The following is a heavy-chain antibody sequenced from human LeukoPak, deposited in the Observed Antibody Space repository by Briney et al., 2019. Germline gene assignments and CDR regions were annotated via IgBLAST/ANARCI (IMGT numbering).Heavy chain of an antibody. D-gene: IGHD2-8*01. J-gene: IGHJ3*02. CDR3: AKDRTYCTNAICYNALDI. Sequence: GGSLRLSCAASGFTFSSYAMSWVRQAPGKGLEWVSTISGSGGSTYYADSGKGRFTVSRDNSKNTLYLQMNSLRAEDTAVYYCAKDRTYCTNAICYNALDIWGQGTMITVSS. CDR2: ISGSGGST. CDR1: GFTFSSYA. V-gene: IGHV3-23*01.